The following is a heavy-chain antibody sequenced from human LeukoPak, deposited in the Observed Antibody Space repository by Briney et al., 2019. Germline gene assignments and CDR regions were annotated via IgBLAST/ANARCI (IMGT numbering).Heavy chain of an antibody. CDR1: GFTFSSYA. Sequence: TGGSLRLSCAVSGFTFSSYAMSWVRQAPGKGLEWVSTISGSGGSTYYADSVKGRFTISRDNSKNTLYLRMNSLRAEDTAVYYCAKGRGGYSGYNSYYFDYWGQGTLVTVSS. V-gene: IGHV3-23*01. J-gene: IGHJ4*02. CDR3: AKGRGGYSGYNSYYFDY. D-gene: IGHD5-12*01. CDR2: ISGSGGST.